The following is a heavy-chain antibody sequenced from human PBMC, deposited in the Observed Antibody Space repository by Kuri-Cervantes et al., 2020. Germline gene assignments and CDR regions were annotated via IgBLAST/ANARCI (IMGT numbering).Heavy chain of an antibody. D-gene: IGHD7-27*01. Sequence: GGSLRLSCAASGFTFSSYGMHWVRQAPGKGLEWVAVISYDGSNKYYADSEKGRFTISRDHSKHTLHLQMNSLRVEDTAVYYCAKLGLGYWGRGTLVTVSS. CDR2: ISYDGSNK. CDR3: AKLGLGY. V-gene: IGHV3-30*18. CDR1: GFTFSSYG. J-gene: IGHJ4*01.